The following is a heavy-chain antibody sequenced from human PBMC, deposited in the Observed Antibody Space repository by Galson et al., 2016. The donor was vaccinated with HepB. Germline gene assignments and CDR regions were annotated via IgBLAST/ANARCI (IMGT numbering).Heavy chain of an antibody. Sequence: SLRLSCAASGFTLSTYWMTWVRQAPGKGLEWVANIKEDGSVENYEDSVRGRFTISRDNAKISLYLQLDSLSADDTAVYYCARHGNLRVGAALTYPLDVWGQGTVVTVSS. CDR2: IKEDGSVE. CDR1: GFTLSTYW. V-gene: IGHV3-7*01. D-gene: IGHD2-15*01. J-gene: IGHJ3*01. CDR3: ARHGNLRVGAALTYPLDV.